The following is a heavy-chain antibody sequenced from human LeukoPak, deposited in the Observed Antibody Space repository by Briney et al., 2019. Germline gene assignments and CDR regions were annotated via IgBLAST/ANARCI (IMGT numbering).Heavy chain of an antibody. V-gene: IGHV3-53*01. CDR1: GFTVSSIH. J-gene: IGHJ4*02. CDR3: AKRLAMTGTYHFDY. Sequence: GGSLRLSCAASGFTVSSIHMVWVRQAPGKGLEWVSVTYTGGNSYYADSVKGRFTISRDNSKNTLYLQMNSLRAEDTAVYYCAKRLAMTGTYHFDYWGQGTLVTVSS. CDR2: TYTGGNS. D-gene: IGHD6-19*01.